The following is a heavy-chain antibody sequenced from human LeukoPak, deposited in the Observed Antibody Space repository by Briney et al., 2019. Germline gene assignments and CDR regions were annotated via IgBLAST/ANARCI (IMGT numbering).Heavy chain of an antibody. CDR1: GFTFSSYA. CDR3: ARGPEVLLWFGEFNWLDP. D-gene: IGHD3-10*01. J-gene: IGHJ5*02. V-gene: IGHV3-30-3*01. CDR2: ISYDGSNK. Sequence: GRSLRLSCAASGFTFSSYAMHWVRQAPGKGLEWVAVISYDGSNKYYADSVKGRFTISRDNSKNTLYLQMNSLRAEDTAVYYCARGPEVLLWFGEFNWLDPWGQGTLVTVSS.